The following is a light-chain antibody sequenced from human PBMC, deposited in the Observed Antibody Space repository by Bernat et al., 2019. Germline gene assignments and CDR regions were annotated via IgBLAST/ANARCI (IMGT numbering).Light chain of an antibody. Sequence: DIQMTQSPSSLSASVGDRVTITCRASQSISSYLNWYQQKPGKAPKLLIYAASSLQSWVPSRFSGSGSGTDFTLTISSLQPEDFATYYCQQSYSTPITFGGGTKVESK. J-gene: IGKJ4*01. CDR3: QQSYSTPIT. V-gene: IGKV1-39*01. CDR1: QSISSY. CDR2: AAS.